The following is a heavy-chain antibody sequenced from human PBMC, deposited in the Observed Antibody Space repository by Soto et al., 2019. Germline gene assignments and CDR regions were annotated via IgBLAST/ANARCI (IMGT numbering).Heavy chain of an antibody. CDR1: GFTFSSYG. V-gene: IGHV3-33*01. Sequence: QVQLVESGGGVVQPGRSLRLSCAASGFTFSSYGMHWVRQAPGKGLEWVAVIWYDGSNKYYADSVKGRFTISRDNSKNTLYLQMNSLRAEDTAVYYCARDDTYYDFWSGYPTFDYWGQGTLVTVSS. CDR3: ARDDTYYDFWSGYPTFDY. J-gene: IGHJ4*02. D-gene: IGHD3-3*01. CDR2: IWYDGSNK.